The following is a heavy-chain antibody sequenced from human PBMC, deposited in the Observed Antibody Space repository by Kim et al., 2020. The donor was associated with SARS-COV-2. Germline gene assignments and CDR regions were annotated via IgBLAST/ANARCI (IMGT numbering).Heavy chain of an antibody. CDR1: GFTFSSYS. D-gene: IGHD1-26*01. J-gene: IGHJ4*02. CDR3: AYMSGSDYY. Sequence: GGSLRLSCAASGFTFSSYSRNWVRQAPGKGLEWVSSISSSSSYIYYADSVQGRFTISRDNAKNSLYLQMNSLRAEDTAVYYCAYMSGSDYYWGQGTLVTVSS. CDR2: ISSSSSYI. V-gene: IGHV3-21*01.